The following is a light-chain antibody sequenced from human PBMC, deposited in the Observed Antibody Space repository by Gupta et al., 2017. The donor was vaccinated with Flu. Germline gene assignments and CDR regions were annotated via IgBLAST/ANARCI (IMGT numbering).Light chain of an antibody. V-gene: IGKV3-11*01. CDR3: QQRANWPPT. Sequence: DIVPTQSPATRFSSPGDSASLTCRASHTVSNYLAWYQQKPGQAPRLLIYDVSNRATGIPARFSGSGSGTDLTLTISSLEPEDFAVYYCQQRANWPPTFGQGTRLEIK. J-gene: IGKJ5*01. CDR2: DVS. CDR1: HTVSNY.